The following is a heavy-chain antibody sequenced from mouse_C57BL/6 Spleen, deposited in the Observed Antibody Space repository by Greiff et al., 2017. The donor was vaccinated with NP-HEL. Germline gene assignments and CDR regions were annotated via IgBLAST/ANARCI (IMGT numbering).Heavy chain of an antibody. D-gene: IGHD1-1*01. CDR1: GFTFSDYY. CDR3: ARDWGSSFDY. V-gene: IGHV5-16*01. J-gene: IGHJ2*01. Sequence: DVHLVESEGGLVQPGSSMKLSCTASGFTFSDYYMAWVRQVPEKGLEWVANINYDGSSTYYLDSLKSRFIISRDNAKNILYLQMSSLKSEDTATYYCARDWGSSFDYWGQGTTLTVSS. CDR2: INYDGSST.